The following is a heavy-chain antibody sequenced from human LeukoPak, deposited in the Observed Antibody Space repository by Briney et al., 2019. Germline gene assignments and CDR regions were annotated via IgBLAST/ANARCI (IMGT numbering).Heavy chain of an antibody. CDR3: AELGITMIGGV. J-gene: IGHJ6*04. D-gene: IGHD3-10*02. CDR1: GYTFDDYA. V-gene: IGHV3-43D*03. Sequence: GGSLRLSCAASGYTFDDYAMHWVRQAPGKGLEWVSLITWDGDSTYYADSVKGRFTISRDNAKNSLYLQMNSLRAEDTAVYYCAELGITMIGGVWGKGTTVTISS. CDR2: ITWDGDST.